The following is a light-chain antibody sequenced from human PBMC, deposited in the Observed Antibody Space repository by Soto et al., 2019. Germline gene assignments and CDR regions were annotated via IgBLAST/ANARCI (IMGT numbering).Light chain of an antibody. CDR2: GXS. V-gene: IGKV3-15*01. CDR1: QSVSSN. CDR3: QQYNNWPRT. J-gene: IGKJ1*01. Sequence: SPAALSVATGERAALCGRASQSVSSNLAWYQQKPGQAXXXLXXGXSXRATGIPARFSGRGSGTEFTLTISSLQSEDCAVYYCQQYNNWPRTFGQGTKVDIK.